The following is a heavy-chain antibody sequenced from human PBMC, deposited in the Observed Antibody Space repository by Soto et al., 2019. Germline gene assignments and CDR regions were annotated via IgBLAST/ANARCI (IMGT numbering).Heavy chain of an antibody. CDR2: ITHFNGNH. Sequence: SVKVSCKGSGNTFTYGYLHWGRQAPGQALEGMGWITHFNGNHKYAQKFQDRVTFTGDKSLNTAYMALSSLRSDDTAMFYCASGRYDASGYFDYWGQGTLVKVSS. J-gene: IGHJ4*02. V-gene: IGHV1-45*01. CDR1: GNTFTYGY. CDR3: ASGRYDASGYFDY. D-gene: IGHD3-22*01.